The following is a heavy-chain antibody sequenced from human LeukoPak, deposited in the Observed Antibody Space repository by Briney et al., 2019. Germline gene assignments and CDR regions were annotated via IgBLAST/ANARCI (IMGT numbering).Heavy chain of an antibody. CDR3: AREYFGQFDS. V-gene: IGHV3-11*01. J-gene: IGHJ4*02. Sequence: PGGSLRLSCVASGFTFSGYWMSWIRQAPGKGLEWISYIEGRGSPTYHEDPVKGRFIVSRDNARNTLYLQMNNLRDEDTAVYYCAREYFGQFDSWGQGTLVTVSS. D-gene: IGHD3-16*01. CDR1: GFTFSGYW. CDR2: IEGRGSPT.